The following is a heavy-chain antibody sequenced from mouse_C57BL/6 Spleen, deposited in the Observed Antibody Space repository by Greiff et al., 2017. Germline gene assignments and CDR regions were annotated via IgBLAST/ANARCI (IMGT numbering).Heavy chain of an antibody. CDR3: AIGNSYYFDY. Sequence: QVQLQQPGAELVKPGASVQLSCKASGYTFTSYWMHWVKQRPGQGLEWIGMIHPNSGSTNYNEKFKSKATLTVDKSYSTAYMQLSSLTSEDSAVYYCAIGNSYYFDYWGQGTTLTVSS. CDR2: IHPNSGST. V-gene: IGHV1-64*01. J-gene: IGHJ2*01. D-gene: IGHD2-1*01. CDR1: GYTFTSYW.